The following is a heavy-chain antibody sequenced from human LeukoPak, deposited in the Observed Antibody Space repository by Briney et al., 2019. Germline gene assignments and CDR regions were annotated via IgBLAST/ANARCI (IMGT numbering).Heavy chain of an antibody. Sequence: SETLSLSCSVSDGSISSFCWSWIRQPAGKGLEWIGRICSSEDTNYNPSLKSRVTMSVDTSQNQFSLRLTSVTAADTAIYYCARIRRDSGHWYADDYWGQGTLVTVSS. CDR2: ICSSEDT. CDR1: DGSISSFC. D-gene: IGHD6-19*01. CDR3: ARIRRDSGHWYADDY. V-gene: IGHV4-4*07. J-gene: IGHJ4*02.